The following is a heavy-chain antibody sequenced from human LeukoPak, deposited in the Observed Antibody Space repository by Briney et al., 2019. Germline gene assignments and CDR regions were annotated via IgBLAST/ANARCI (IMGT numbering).Heavy chain of an antibody. CDR3: ARQFPPYRSGSHYFDN. D-gene: IGHD3-10*01. Sequence: PSETLSLTCNVSGGAITGHYWSWLRQSPEKGLEWIGFIYFNGMTKYSPSLESRVTISVDTSKNQFSLRLTSVTAADTAVYFYARQFPPYRSGSHYFDNWGQGMQVTVSS. CDR2: IYFNGMT. CDR1: GGAITGHY. V-gene: IGHV4-59*08. J-gene: IGHJ4*02.